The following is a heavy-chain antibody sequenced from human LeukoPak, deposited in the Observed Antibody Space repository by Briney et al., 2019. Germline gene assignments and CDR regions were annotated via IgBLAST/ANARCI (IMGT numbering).Heavy chain of an antibody. D-gene: IGHD3-10*01. CDR3: AKEATYMVRGVRYYFDY. Sequence: GGSLRLSCAASGFTFSSYAMSWVRQAPGKGLEWVSAISGSGGSTYYADSVKGRFTISKDNSKNTLYLQMNSLRAEDTAVYYCAKEATYMVRGVRYYFDYWGQGTLVTVSS. CDR2: ISGSGGST. J-gene: IGHJ4*02. CDR1: GFTFSSYA. V-gene: IGHV3-23*01.